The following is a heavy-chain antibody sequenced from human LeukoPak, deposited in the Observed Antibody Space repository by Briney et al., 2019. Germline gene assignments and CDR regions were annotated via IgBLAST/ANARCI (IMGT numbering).Heavy chain of an antibody. CDR1: GASIRSHY. D-gene: IGHD5-12*01. Sequence: SETLSLTCTVSGASIRSHYWSWIRQPPGKGLEYIGYVYYTGSTNYNPSLKSRLSISIDTSKNQFSLKLTSVTAADTALYFCARGMSAAYDYNWFDSWGQGTLVTVSS. V-gene: IGHV4-59*11. CDR2: VYYTGST. CDR3: ARGMSAAYDYNWFDS. J-gene: IGHJ5*01.